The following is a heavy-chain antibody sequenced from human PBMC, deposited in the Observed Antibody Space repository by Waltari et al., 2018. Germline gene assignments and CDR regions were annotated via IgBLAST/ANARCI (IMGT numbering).Heavy chain of an antibody. V-gene: IGHV1-69*01. D-gene: IGHD3-22*01. Sequence: QVQLVQSGAEVKKPGSSVKVSCKASGGTFSSYAISWVRPAPGQGLAWRGGIIPIFGTANYAQKFQGRVTITADESTSTAYMELSSLRSEDTAVYYCARAKFYDSSGYPGGDYYYGMDVWGQGTTVTVSS. CDR1: GGTFSSYA. J-gene: IGHJ6*02. CDR2: IIPIFGTA. CDR3: ARAKFYDSSGYPGGDYYYGMDV.